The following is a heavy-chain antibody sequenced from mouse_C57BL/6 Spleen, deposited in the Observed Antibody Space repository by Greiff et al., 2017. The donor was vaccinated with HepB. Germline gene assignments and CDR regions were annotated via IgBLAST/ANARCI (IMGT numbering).Heavy chain of an antibody. D-gene: IGHD2-5*01. J-gene: IGHJ2*01. CDR3: TREAYYSSYFDY. CDR1: GFTFSSYA. CDR2: ISSGGDYI. Sequence: EVKLMESGEGLVKPGGSLKLSCAASGFTFSSYAMSWVRQTPEKRLEWVAYISSGGDYIYYADTVKGRFTISRDNARNTLYLQMSSLKSEDTAMYYCTREAYYSSYFDYWGQGTTLTVSS. V-gene: IGHV5-9-1*02.